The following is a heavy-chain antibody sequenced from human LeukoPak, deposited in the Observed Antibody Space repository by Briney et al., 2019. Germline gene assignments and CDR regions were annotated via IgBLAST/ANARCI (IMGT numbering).Heavy chain of an antibody. CDR2: INPNSGGT. Sequence: ASVKVSCKASGYTFTGYYMHWVRQAPGQGLEWMGWINPNSGGTNFAQKFQGRVTMTRDTSISTAYMELTRLRSDDTGVYYCATRSGGIQLWLREINWGQGTLVTVSS. CDR3: ATRSGGIQLWLREIN. CDR1: GYTFTGYY. J-gene: IGHJ4*02. D-gene: IGHD5-18*01. V-gene: IGHV1-2*02.